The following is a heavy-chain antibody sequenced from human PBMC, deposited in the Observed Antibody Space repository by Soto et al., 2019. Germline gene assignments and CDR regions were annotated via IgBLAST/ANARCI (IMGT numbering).Heavy chain of an antibody. CDR3: AKDGGGYAYNYELDS. CDR1: GFTFYEYA. Sequence: PGGSLRLSCAASGFTFYEYAMHWFRQVPGKGLEWVSGITWNSGTRGYADSVKGRFTISRDNAKNSLYLEMTSLRPEDTAFYHCAKDGGGYAYNYELDSWGQGTLVTVSS. J-gene: IGHJ4*02. V-gene: IGHV3-9*01. D-gene: IGHD3-16*01. CDR2: ITWNSGTR.